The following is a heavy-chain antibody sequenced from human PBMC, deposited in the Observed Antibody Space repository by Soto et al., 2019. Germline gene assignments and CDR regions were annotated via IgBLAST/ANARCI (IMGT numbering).Heavy chain of an antibody. Sequence: PSETLSLTCTVSGGSISSGGYYWSWIRQHPGKGLEWIGYIYYSGSTYYNPSLKSRVTISVDTSKNQFSLKLSSVTAADTAVYYCARDFLETGTNADYYYYGMDVWGQGTTVTVSS. CDR3: ARDFLETGTNADYYYYGMDV. J-gene: IGHJ6*02. CDR1: GGSISSGGYY. CDR2: IYYSGST. D-gene: IGHD1-1*01. V-gene: IGHV4-31*03.